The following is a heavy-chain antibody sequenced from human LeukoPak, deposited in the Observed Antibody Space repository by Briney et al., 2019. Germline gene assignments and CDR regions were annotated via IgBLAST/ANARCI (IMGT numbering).Heavy chain of an antibody. CDR1: GYDFTSCW. Sequence: GESLKISCKGPGYDFTSCWIAWVRQMSGKGLEWMGIIYPNDSDTKYSPSFQGQVTISADKSIISAYLQMSSLKAEDTAIYYCTRSNYFDYWGQGTLVTVSS. CDR3: TRSNYFDY. J-gene: IGHJ4*02. D-gene: IGHD6-6*01. V-gene: IGHV5-51*01. CDR2: IYPNDSDT.